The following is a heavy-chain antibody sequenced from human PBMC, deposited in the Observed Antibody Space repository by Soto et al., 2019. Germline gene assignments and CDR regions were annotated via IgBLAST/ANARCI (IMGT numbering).Heavy chain of an antibody. CDR1: GGSISSYY. CDR3: ASTGSSTSCYSWGCGILFDP. V-gene: IGHV4-59*01. D-gene: IGHD2-2*01. Sequence: QVQLQESGPGLVKPSETLSLTCTVSGGSISSYYWSWIRQPPGKGLEWIGYIYYSGSTNYNPSFRRRVTLSVATSKNQFSLKLSSVTAADTAVYYCASTGSSTSCYSWGCGILFDPWGQGTLVTVSS. J-gene: IGHJ5*02. CDR2: IYYSGST.